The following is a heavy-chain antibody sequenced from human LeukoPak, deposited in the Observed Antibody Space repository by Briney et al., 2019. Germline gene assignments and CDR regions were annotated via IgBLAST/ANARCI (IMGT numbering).Heavy chain of an antibody. J-gene: IGHJ3*02. CDR3: AKHYDSSGYDAFDI. V-gene: IGHV3-23*01. D-gene: IGHD3-22*01. CDR2: ISGSGGST. CDR1: GFTFSNAW. Sequence: GGSLRLSCAASGFTFSNAWMSWVRQAPGKGLEWVSTISGSGGSTYYADSVKGRFTISRDNSKNTLYLQMNSLRAEDTAIYYCAKHYDSSGYDAFDIWGQGTMVTVSS.